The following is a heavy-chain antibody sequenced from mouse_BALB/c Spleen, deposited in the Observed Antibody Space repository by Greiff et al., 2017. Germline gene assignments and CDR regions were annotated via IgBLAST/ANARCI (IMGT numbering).Heavy chain of an antibody. CDR3: ARGGFDY. CDR1: GYSITSDYA. Sequence: DVKLQESGPGLVKPSQSLSLTCTVTGYSITSDYAWNWIRQFPGNKLEWMGYISYSGSTSYNPSLKSRISITRDTSKNQFCLQLNSVTTEDTATYYCARGGFDYWGQGTTLTVSS. CDR2: ISYSGST. V-gene: IGHV3-2*02. J-gene: IGHJ2*01.